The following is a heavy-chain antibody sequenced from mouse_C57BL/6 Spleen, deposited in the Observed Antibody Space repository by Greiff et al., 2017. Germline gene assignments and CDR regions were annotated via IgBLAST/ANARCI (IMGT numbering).Heavy chain of an antibody. Sequence: VKLMESGAELVRPGTSVKVSCKASGYAFTNYLIEWVKQRPGQGLEWIGVINPGRGGTNYNEKFKGKATLTADKSSRTAYMQISSLTSEDSAVYFCARYDYDGDAMDYWGQGTSGTVSS. CDR3: ARYDYDGDAMDY. D-gene: IGHD2-4*01. V-gene: IGHV1-54*01. CDR1: GYAFTNYL. J-gene: IGHJ4*01. CDR2: INPGRGGT.